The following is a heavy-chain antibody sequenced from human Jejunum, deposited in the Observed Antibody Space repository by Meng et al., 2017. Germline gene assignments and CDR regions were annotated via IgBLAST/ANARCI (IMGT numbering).Heavy chain of an antibody. V-gene: IGHV1-3*04. CDR2: INTDNGDT. D-gene: IGHD2-15*01. CDR1: VYIFKNYA. Sequence: QDRIVQSAAGGKDPGASVKVSCKASVYIFKNYAMQWVRQAPGQRLDWIGWINTDNGDTQYSQIFQGRVTITRDTSASTTYMELSSLRSEDTAVYFCARERQTSGEDYWGQGTLVTVSS. CDR3: ARERQTSGEDY. J-gene: IGHJ4*02.